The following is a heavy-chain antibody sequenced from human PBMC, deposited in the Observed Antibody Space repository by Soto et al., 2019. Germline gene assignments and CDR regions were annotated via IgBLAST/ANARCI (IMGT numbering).Heavy chain of an antibody. D-gene: IGHD1-26*01. CDR2: INPKSGGT. J-gene: IGHJ4*01. CDR1: GDTFNANY. V-gene: IGHV1-2*02. Sequence: ASVKVSWRASGDTFNANYIHWVRKAPGQGFEWMGWINPKSGGTKCPQKFQGRGTMTRXXXXSXGXRXLTRLTSDDTAVYYCARDLAKGRGIAGFDDWG. CDR3: ARDLAKGRGIAGFDD.